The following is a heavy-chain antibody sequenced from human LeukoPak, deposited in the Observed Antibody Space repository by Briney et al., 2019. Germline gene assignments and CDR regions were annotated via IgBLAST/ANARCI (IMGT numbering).Heavy chain of an antibody. CDR2: ISGSGGST. CDR3: AKTQRGLLEWLSYYYYGMDV. Sequence: TGGSLRLSCAASGFTFSSYAMSWVRQAPGKGLEWVSAISGSGGSTYYADSVKGRFTISRDNSKNTLYLQMNSLRAEDTAVYYCAKTQRGLLEWLSYYYYGMDVWGQGTTVTVSS. V-gene: IGHV3-23*01. D-gene: IGHD3-3*01. J-gene: IGHJ6*02. CDR1: GFTFSSYA.